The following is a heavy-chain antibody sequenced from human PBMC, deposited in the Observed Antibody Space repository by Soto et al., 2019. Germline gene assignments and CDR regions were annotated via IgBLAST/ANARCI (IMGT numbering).Heavy chain of an antibody. CDR1: GFTFSSYS. CDR2: ISSSSSYI. CDR3: ASGRGGYSSSSPWSDFDY. V-gene: IGHV3-21*01. J-gene: IGHJ4*02. Sequence: GGSLRLSCAASGFTFSSYSMNWVRQAPGKGLEWVSSISSSSSYIYYADSVKGRFTISRDNAKNSLYLQMNSLRAEDTAVYYCASGRGGYSSSSPWSDFDYWGQGTLVTVSS. D-gene: IGHD6-6*01.